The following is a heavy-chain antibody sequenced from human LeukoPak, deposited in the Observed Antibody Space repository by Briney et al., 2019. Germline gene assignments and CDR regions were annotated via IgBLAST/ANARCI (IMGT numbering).Heavy chain of an antibody. Sequence: GGSLRLSCAASGFTFSSYATSWVRQAPGKGLEWVSAISGSGGSTYYADSVKGRFTISRDNSKNTQYLQMNGLRAEDTAVYYCAKDPTTYYDSSGYGRYNWFDPWGQGTLVTVSS. CDR3: AKDPTTYYDSSGYGRYNWFDP. V-gene: IGHV3-23*01. J-gene: IGHJ5*02. CDR1: GFTFSSYA. CDR2: ISGSGGST. D-gene: IGHD3-22*01.